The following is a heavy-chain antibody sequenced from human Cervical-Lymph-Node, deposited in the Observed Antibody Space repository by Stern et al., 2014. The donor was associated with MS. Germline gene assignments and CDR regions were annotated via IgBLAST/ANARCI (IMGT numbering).Heavy chain of an antibody. D-gene: IGHD6-19*01. V-gene: IGHV5-51*03. J-gene: IGHJ4*02. CDR1: ESRISNYW. CDR3: AWSVFVAAFDY. CDR2: IYPTDSDT. Sequence: EVQLVQSGAEVKKSGQSLKISCQGSESRISNYWIAWVRQMPGKGLEWMGSIYPTDSDTIYSPSFQGQVTISADNSIRTAYLEWSSLKASDTAMYYCAWSVFVAAFDYWGQGTKVTVSS.